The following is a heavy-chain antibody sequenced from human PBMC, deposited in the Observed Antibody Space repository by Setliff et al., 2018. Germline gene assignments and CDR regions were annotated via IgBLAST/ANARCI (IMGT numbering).Heavy chain of an antibody. CDR1: GYTFTTHG. J-gene: IGHJ5*02. D-gene: IGHD3-3*01. Sequence: ASVKVSCKASGYTFTTHGLHWVRQAPGQRLEWMRWFNVGHGYTKYPQKFQGRVTMTSDTSASTAYMELNSLRSEDTALYYCARVRSPALLAITNNGFDPWGQGTLVTVSS. V-gene: IGHV1-3*01. CDR3: ARVRSPALLAITNNGFDP. CDR2: FNVGHGYT.